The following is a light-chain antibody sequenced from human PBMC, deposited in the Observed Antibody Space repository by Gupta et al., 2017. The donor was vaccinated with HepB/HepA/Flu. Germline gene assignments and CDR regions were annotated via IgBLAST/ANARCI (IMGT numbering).Light chain of an antibody. CDR2: DVS. CDR3: CSYTSSSTLV. J-gene: IGLJ3*02. CDR1: SSDIGAYNY. V-gene: IGLV2-14*03. Sequence: AASVSGSSGQSITISRTGTSSDIGAYNYVSWYQQHPDKAHKLMIYDVSSRPAGVSNRFSGSKSGNTASLIISGLQAEDEADYYCCSYTSSSTLVFGGGTKLTVL.